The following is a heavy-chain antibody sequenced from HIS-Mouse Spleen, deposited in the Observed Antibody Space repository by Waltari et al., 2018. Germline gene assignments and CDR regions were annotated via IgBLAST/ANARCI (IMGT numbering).Heavy chain of an antibody. J-gene: IGHJ4*02. D-gene: IGHD6-6*01. CDR1: GFTFSSYW. CDR3: ARDGGRVYSSSFDY. CDR2: INSDGRST. V-gene: IGHV3-74*01. Sequence: EVQLVESGGGLVQPGGSLRLSCAASGFTFSSYWMHWVRQAPGKGLGWVSRINSDGRSTSYADSVKGRFTISRDNAKNTLYLQMNSLGAEDTAVYYCARDGGRVYSSSFDYWGQGTLVTVSS.